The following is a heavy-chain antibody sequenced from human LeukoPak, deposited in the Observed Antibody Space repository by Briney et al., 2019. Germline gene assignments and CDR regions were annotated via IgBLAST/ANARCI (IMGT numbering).Heavy chain of an antibody. D-gene: IGHD2-15*01. V-gene: IGHV3-30*18. CDR2: IFFDGSDK. Sequence: GRSLRLSCVASGFTFSPYYMHWVRQTPGKGLEWVAVIFFDGSDKFYADSVKGRFTISRDNSKNTLYLQMNSLRAEDTALYYCAKAHCSGGSCYFDYWGQGPLVTVSS. CDR3: AKAHCSGGSCYFDY. CDR1: GFTFSPYY. J-gene: IGHJ4*02.